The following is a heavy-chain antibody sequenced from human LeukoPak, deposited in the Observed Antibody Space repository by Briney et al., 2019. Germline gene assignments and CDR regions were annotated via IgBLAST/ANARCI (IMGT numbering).Heavy chain of an antibody. Sequence: ASVKVSCKASGYTFTSYYMHWVRQAPGQGLEWMGIINPSGGSTSYAQKFQGRVTMTRDTSTSTVYMELSSLRSEDTAVYYCARDGNYYGSGSYPYFDYWGQGTLVTVSS. CDR2: INPSGGST. D-gene: IGHD3-10*01. CDR3: ARDGNYYGSGSYPYFDY. CDR1: GYTFTSYY. J-gene: IGHJ4*02. V-gene: IGHV1-46*01.